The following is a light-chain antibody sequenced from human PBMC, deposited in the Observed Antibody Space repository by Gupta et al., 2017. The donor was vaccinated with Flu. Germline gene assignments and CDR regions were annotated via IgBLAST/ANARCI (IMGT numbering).Light chain of an antibody. CDR2: DNY. J-gene: IGLJ3*02. CDR3: GTWYSSRTAGV. V-gene: IGLV1-51*01. Sequence: QSVLTQPPSVSAAPGQKVTISCSGSSSNIGSNYVAWYQHHPGTAPKLLIYDNYKRPSEMPDRFSGSVSGTSATLGITGLQTGDEADYYCGTWYSSRTAGVFGGGTKLTVL. CDR1: SSNIGSNY.